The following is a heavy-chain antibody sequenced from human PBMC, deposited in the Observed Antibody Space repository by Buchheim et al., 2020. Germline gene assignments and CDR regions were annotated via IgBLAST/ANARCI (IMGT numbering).Heavy chain of an antibody. Sequence: EVQVVESGGGLVQPGGSLRLSCAASGFVFRNYWMHWVRQAPGKGLEWVSRVNEDGSRIDNADSVKGRFSISRDNAKNTLYLQMNSLRAKATAVYYCAKDFGGPSDYWGQGTL. CDR2: VNEDGSRI. J-gene: IGHJ4*02. D-gene: IGHD3-16*01. CDR1: GFVFRNYW. CDR3: AKDFGGPSDY. V-gene: IGHV3-74*01.